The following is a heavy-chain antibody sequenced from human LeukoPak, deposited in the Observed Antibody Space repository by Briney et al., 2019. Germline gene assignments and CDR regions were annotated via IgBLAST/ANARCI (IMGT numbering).Heavy chain of an antibody. CDR2: ISWNSGSI. Sequence: PGRSLRLSCAASGFTFDDYAMHWVRQAPGKGLEWVSGISWNSGSIGYADSVKGRFTISRDNAKNSLYLQMNSLRAEDTALYYCAKDSNIGDYYGSGSYLDYWGQGTLVTVSS. CDR1: GFTFDDYA. CDR3: AKDSNIGDYYGSGSYLDY. D-gene: IGHD3-10*01. J-gene: IGHJ4*02. V-gene: IGHV3-9*01.